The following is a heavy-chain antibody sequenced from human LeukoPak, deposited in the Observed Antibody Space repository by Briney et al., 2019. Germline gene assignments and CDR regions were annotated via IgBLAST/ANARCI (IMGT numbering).Heavy chain of an antibody. D-gene: IGHD1-14*01. CDR1: GNTFTTYD. Sequence: ASVTVSFNSSGNTFTTYDINWVRQAPGQGLEWMGWMNPTSGNTDYAQNFQGRVTMTADTSIGTAYMELSSLRSDDTAVYYCAGGYNNRNWGQGTLVTVSS. CDR2: MNPTSGNT. CDR3: AGGYNNRN. V-gene: IGHV1-8*01. J-gene: IGHJ4*02.